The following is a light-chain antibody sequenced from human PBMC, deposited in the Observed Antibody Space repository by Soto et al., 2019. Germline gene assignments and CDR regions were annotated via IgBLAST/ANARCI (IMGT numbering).Light chain of an antibody. CDR3: LQYNSYPWT. V-gene: IGKV1-5*01. J-gene: IGKJ1*01. Sequence: DIQMTQSPSTLSGSVGDRVTITCRASQTISSWLAWYQQKPGKAPKRLIYAASSFQSGVPSRFSGSGSGTEFTLTISSLQPEDFAIYYCLQYNSYPWTFGQGTKVDI. CDR2: AAS. CDR1: QTISSW.